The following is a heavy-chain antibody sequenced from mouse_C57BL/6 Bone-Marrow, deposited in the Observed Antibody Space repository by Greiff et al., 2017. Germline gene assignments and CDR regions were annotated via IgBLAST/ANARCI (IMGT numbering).Heavy chain of an antibody. Sequence: EVMLVESGGGLVQPGGSLKLSCAASGFTFSDYGMHWVRQAPEKGLEWVAYISSGSSTIYYADTVKGRFTIPRDNAKNTMFLRMTSLRHEYTAMYYCACGGWLLPYWYFDVWGTGTTVTVSS. CDR1: GFTFSDYG. CDR3: ACGGWLLPYWYFDV. V-gene: IGHV5-17*01. D-gene: IGHD2-3*01. J-gene: IGHJ1*03. CDR2: ISSGSSTI.